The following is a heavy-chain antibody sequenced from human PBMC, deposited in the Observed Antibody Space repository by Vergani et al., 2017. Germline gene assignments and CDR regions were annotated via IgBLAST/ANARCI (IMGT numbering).Heavy chain of an antibody. V-gene: IGHV4-59*05. CDR1: GGSISSYY. CDR3: ARIRYDSSGYYWFDY. CDR2: IYYSGST. J-gene: IGHJ4*02. D-gene: IGHD3-22*01. Sequence: QVQLQESGPGLVKPSETLSLTCTVSGGSISSYYWSWIRQPPGKGLEWIGSIYYSGSTYYNPSLKSRVTISVDTSKNQFSLKLSSVTAADTAVYYCARIRYDSSGYYWFDYWGQGTLVTVSS.